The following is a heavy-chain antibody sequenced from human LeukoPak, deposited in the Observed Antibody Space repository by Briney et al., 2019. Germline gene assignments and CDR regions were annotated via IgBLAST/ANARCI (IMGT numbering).Heavy chain of an antibody. CDR3: ARDINWNYGWFDY. J-gene: IGHJ4*02. V-gene: IGHV3-33*01. CDR1: GFTFSSYG. D-gene: IGHD1-7*01. CDR2: IWYDGSNK. Sequence: PGGSLRLSFAASGFTFSSYGMHWVRQAPGKGLEWVAVIWYDGSNKYYADSVKGRFTISRDNSKNTLYPQMNSLRAEDTAVYYCARDINWNYGWFDYWGQGTLVTVSS.